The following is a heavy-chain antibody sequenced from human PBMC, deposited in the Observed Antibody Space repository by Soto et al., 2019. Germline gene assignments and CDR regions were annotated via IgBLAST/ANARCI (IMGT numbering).Heavy chain of an antibody. J-gene: IGHJ6*02. D-gene: IGHD5-18*01. CDR2: ISGSGDRT. V-gene: IGHV3-23*01. CDR3: ANRDTSMVTRYYYGMDV. CDR1: GFKFSSYD. Sequence: EVQLLESGGGLVQPGGSLRLSCAASGFKFSSYDMSWVRQAPGKGLEWVSAISGSGDRTYYADSVKGRFTISRDNSQNTLYLQMNSLRAEDTAVYYCANRDTSMVTRYYYGMDVWGQGTTVTVSS.